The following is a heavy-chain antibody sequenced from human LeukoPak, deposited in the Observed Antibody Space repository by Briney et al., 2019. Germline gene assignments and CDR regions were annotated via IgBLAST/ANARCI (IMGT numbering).Heavy chain of an antibody. V-gene: IGHV3-21*01. CDR2: ISSSSSYI. Sequence: PGGSLRLSCAASGFTFSSYSMNWVRQAPGKGLEWVSSISSSSSYIYYADSVKGRFTISRDNAKNSLYLQMNSLRAKDTAVYYCARVRDEWELPRDDAFDIWGQGTMVTVSS. CDR3: ARVRDEWELPRDDAFDI. D-gene: IGHD1-26*01. J-gene: IGHJ3*02. CDR1: GFTFSSYS.